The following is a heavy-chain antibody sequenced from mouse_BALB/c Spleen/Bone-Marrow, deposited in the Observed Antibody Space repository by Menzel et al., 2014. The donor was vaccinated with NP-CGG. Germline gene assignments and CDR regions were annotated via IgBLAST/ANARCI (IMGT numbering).Heavy chain of an antibody. CDR3: ARHGGLGNYLDY. Sequence: EVQLLESGGGLVKLGGSLKLSCAASGFTFSSYYMSWVRQTPEKRLELVAAINSNGGSAYYPDTVKGRFTISRDNSKNTLFMQMSTLKTEDTALYYCARHGGLGNYLDYWGQGTTLTGSS. V-gene: IGHV5-6-2*01. CDR2: INSNGGSA. CDR1: GFTFSSYY. J-gene: IGHJ2*01.